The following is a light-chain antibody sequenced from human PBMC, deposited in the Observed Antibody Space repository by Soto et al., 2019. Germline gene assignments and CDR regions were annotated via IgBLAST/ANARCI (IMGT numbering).Light chain of an antibody. V-gene: IGKV1-5*03. CDR2: EAS. CDR1: QSVNTW. J-gene: IGKJ1*01. CDR3: QRYNNFWT. Sequence: DIQMTQFPSALSASVGDRVSITCRASQSVNTWLAWYQQKPGKAPKLLISEASTVEAGVPARFSGSGTGTQSTLTISSLQADGLATYCCQRYNNFWTFRQGTKVQIK.